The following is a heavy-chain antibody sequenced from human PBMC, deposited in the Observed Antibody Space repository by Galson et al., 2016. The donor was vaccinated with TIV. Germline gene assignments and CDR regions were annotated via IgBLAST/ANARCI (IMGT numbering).Heavy chain of an antibody. J-gene: IGHJ4*02. CDR3: ARFTLGTSSRVRHFDY. CDR2: LYPGDSHA. V-gene: IGHV5-51*01. CDR1: GYSFTSYY. D-gene: IGHD2-2*01. Sequence: QSGAEVKKPGESLKISCKGSGYSFTSYYIAWVRQMPGKGLEWMGILYPGDSHARYSPSFQGQVTISADKSIRTAYLQWSSLKASDTAIYYCARFTLGTSSRVRHFDYWGQGTLVTVSS.